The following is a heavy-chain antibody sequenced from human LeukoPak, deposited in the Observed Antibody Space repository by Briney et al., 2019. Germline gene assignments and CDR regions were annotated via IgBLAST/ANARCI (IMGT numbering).Heavy chain of an antibody. Sequence: HPGGSLRLSCAASGFTFNNYWMAWVRQAPGKGLEWVANIKQDGSEKYYVDSVKGRFTISRDNAKNTLYLQMNSLRAEDTAVYYCARGNGGYSYGYIDYWGQGTLVTVSS. CDR2: IKQDGSEK. V-gene: IGHV3-7*02. CDR3: ARGNGGYSYGYIDY. J-gene: IGHJ4*02. CDR1: GFTFNNYW. D-gene: IGHD5-18*01.